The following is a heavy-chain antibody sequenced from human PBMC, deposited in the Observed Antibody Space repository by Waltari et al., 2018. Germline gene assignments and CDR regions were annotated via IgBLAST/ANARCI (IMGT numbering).Heavy chain of an antibody. D-gene: IGHD6-19*01. CDR1: GYTFTDYY. CDR3: ARDLDSSGWYPDAFDI. J-gene: IGHJ3*02. V-gene: IGHV1-69-2*01. Sequence: EVQLVQSGAEVKKPGATVKISCKVSGYTFTDYYMHWVQQAPGKGLEWMGLVDPEEVETIYAEKCQGRVTITADTSTDTAYMELSSLGAEDTAVYYCARDLDSSGWYPDAFDIWGQGTMVTVSS. CDR2: VDPEEVET.